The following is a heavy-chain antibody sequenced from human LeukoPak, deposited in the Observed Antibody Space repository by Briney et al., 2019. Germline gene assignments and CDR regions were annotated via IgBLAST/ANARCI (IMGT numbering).Heavy chain of an antibody. CDR3: AIMHGYYDGSGYWDQ. CDR2: ITPNADRT. J-gene: IGHJ1*01. D-gene: IGHD3-22*01. CDR1: GFTFGSYG. Sequence: GGSLRLSCAASGFTFGSYGMSWVRQAPGKGLEWVSFITPNADRTSYADSVEGRLTISRDNPRNKLYLQMNSLRDEDTAVYYCAIMHGYYDGSGYWDQWGQGTLVTVSS. V-gene: IGHV3-23*01.